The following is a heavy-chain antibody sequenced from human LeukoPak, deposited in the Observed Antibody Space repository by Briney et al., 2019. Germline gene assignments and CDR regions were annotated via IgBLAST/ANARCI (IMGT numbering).Heavy chain of an antibody. CDR3: ARADRLHGGPYLIGP. D-gene: IGHD3-16*01. Sequence: GASVKVSCKTSGYSFTDYDMHWVRQAPGQGLEWMGWSNPNSGGTSSAQKFQGRITMTRDTSITTVYMEVSWLTSDDTAIYYCARADRLHGGPYLIGPWGQGTLVTVSS. V-gene: IGHV1-2*02. CDR2: SNPNSGGT. CDR1: GYSFTDYD. J-gene: IGHJ5*02.